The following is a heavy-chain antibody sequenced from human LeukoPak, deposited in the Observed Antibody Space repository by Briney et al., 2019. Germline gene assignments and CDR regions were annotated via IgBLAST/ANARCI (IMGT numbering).Heavy chain of an antibody. V-gene: IGHV4-34*01. D-gene: IGHD3/OR15-3a*01. CDR1: NGSFSGYY. CDR2: IKHSGRT. CDR3: AREARGLFY. J-gene: IGHJ4*02. Sequence: SATLSLTCAVYNGSFSGYYWTWIRQPPGKGLEWIGEIKHSGRTTYTPSLKSRVSISVDPSKNQFSLKLSSVTAADTAMYYCAREARGLFYWGQGTLVTVSS.